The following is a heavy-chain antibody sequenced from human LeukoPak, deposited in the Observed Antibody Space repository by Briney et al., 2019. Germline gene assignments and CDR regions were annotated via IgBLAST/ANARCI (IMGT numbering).Heavy chain of an antibody. V-gene: IGHV4-59*08. CDR1: GGSFSGYS. J-gene: IGHJ4*02. D-gene: IGHD1-14*01. Sequence: SETLSLTCAVYGGSFSGYSWSWIRQPPGKGLEWIGYISYSGSTNYNPSLKSRVTISLDTSKNQFSLKLSSVTAADTAVYYCARAELRRRHALDYWGQGTLVTVSS. CDR2: ISYSGST. CDR3: ARAELRRRHALDY.